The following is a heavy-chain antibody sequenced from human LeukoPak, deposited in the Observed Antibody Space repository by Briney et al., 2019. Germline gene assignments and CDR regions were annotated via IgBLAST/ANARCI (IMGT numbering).Heavy chain of an antibody. CDR1: QITFSDYY. J-gene: IGHJ4*02. CDR2: IDKTGNTR. Sequence: GGSLRLSCSGSQITFSDYYMSWIRQAPGKGLEWLSYIDKTGNTRDYADSLRGRFTISRDNAKNSLYLQMNSLRAEDTALYYCARDQPIYCSGGSCSRGYWGQGTLVTVSS. CDR3: ARDQPIYCSGGSCSRGY. D-gene: IGHD2-15*01. V-gene: IGHV3-11*01.